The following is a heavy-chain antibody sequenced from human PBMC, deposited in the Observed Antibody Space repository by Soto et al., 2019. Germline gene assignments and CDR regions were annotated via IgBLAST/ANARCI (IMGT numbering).Heavy chain of an antibody. V-gene: IGHV4-59*02. CDR1: GDSVTSRY. Sequence: PSETLSLTCSFSGDSVTSRYLTWIRQSPEKGLEWIGYMHYTGFSHYNPSLKSRLTISVDRSKNQFTLQLTSVTVEDTAVYFCAHRNYYASSAYYYYYFDFWGQGTLVTVSS. D-gene: IGHD3-22*01. CDR2: MHYTGFS. J-gene: IGHJ4*02. CDR3: AHRNYYASSAYYYYYFDF.